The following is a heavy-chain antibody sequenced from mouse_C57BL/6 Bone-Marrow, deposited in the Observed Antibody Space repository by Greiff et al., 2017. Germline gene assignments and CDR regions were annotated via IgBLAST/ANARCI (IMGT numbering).Heavy chain of an antibody. CDR3: ARQRYYGSSYAMDY. CDR1: GYTFTSYG. Sequence: VQLVESGAELARPGASVKLSCTASGYTFTSYGISWVKQRTGQGLEWIGEIYPRSGNTYYNEKFKGKATLTADKSSSTAYMELRSLTSEDSAVYFWARQRYYGSSYAMDYWGQGTSVTVSS. CDR2: IYPRSGNT. J-gene: IGHJ4*01. D-gene: IGHD1-1*01. V-gene: IGHV1-81*01.